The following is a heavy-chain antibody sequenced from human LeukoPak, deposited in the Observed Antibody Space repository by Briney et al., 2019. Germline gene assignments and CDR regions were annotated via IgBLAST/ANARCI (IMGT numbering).Heavy chain of an antibody. CDR3: ARNNNFDSIAYHFDY. CDR1: SDSMSRYS. Sequence: SETLSLPCTVSSDSMSRYSWRWPRHPPGEGLEWIGYSSHSGSSSYNPSLKSRVTISLGTSRNQFSLELRSVTAADTAVYYCARNNNFDSIAYHFDYWGQGTLVAGSS. J-gene: IGHJ4*02. CDR2: SSHSGSS. V-gene: IGHV4-59*01. D-gene: IGHD3-22*01.